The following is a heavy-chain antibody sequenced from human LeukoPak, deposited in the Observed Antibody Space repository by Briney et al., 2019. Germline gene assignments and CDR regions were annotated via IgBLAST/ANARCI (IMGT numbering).Heavy chain of an antibody. D-gene: IGHD3-16*01. V-gene: IGHV3-74*01. J-gene: IGHJ3*01. Sequence: GGSLRLSCAASGFTFSTYWMQWVRQAPGKGLVWVSHINGDGSSTTYADSVKGRFTISRDNAKNMLYLEMNSLSAEDTAVYYCVRVGGAFDLWGQGTRVSVSS. CDR2: INGDGSST. CDR1: GFTFSTYW. CDR3: VRVGGAFDL.